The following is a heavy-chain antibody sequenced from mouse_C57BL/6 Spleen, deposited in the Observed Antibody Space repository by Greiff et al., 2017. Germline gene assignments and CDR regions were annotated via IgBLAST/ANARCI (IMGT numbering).Heavy chain of an antibody. V-gene: IGHV1-55*01. J-gene: IGHJ2*01. Sequence: QVQLQQPGAELVKPGASVTMSCKASGYTFTSYWITWVKQRPGQGLEWIGDIYPGSGSTNYNEKFKSKATLTVDTSSSTAYMQLSSLTSEDSAVYYCAKGGTVVAPYYFDYWGQGTTLTVSS. CDR1: GYTFTSYW. CDR2: IYPGSGST. D-gene: IGHD1-1*01. CDR3: AKGGTVVAPYYFDY.